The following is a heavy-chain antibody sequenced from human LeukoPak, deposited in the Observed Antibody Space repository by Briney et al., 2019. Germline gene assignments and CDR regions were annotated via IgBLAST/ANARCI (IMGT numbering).Heavy chain of an antibody. J-gene: IGHJ4*02. CDR1: GGSISSSHYY. V-gene: IGHV4-39*01. CDR2: INYSGST. Sequence: KSSETLSLTCTVSGGSISSSHYYWGWIRQPPGKGLEWTGSINYSGSTYYNPSLKSRVTISVDTSTNQFSLRLNSVTAADTAVYYCARLSDYWGQGTQVTVSS. CDR3: ARLSDY.